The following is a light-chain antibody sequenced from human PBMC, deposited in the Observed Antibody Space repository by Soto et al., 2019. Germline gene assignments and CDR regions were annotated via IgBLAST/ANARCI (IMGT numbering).Light chain of an antibody. J-gene: IGKJ3*01. CDR2: GAS. V-gene: IGKV3-20*01. CDR3: QQYGSSLFT. CDR1: QSVSSSY. Sequence: EIVLTQSPGTLSLSPGERATLSCRASQSVSSSYLAWYQQKPGQAPRLLIYGASSRAPGIPDRFSGSGSGTDFTLTISRLEPEDFAVYYCQQYGSSLFTFGPGTKVYIK.